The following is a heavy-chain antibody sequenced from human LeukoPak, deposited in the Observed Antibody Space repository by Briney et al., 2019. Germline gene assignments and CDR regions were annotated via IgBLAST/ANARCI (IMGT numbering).Heavy chain of an antibody. CDR2: INSDGSST. D-gene: IGHD6-19*01. Sequence: GGSLRLSCAASGFTFSTYWMHWVRQAPGKGLVWVSRINSDGSSTTYADSVKGRFTISRDNAKNTLYLQMSSLRAEDTAVYYCARVINSGWLGELSDWGQGTLVTVSS. J-gene: IGHJ4*02. V-gene: IGHV3-74*01. CDR3: ARVINSGWLGELSD. CDR1: GFTFSTYW.